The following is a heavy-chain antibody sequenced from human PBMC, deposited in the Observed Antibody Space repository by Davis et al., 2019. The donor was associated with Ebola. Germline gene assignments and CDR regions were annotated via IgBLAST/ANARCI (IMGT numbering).Heavy chain of an antibody. J-gene: IGHJ6*02. CDR3: ARVQSYSSSWYGSFYGMDV. CDR2: INHSGST. Sequence: SETLSLTCAVYGGSFSGYYWSWIRQPPGKGLEWIGEINHSGSTNYNPSLESRVTISVDTSKNQFSLKLSSVTAADTAVYYCARVQSYSSSWYGSFYGMDVWGQGATVTVSS. D-gene: IGHD6-13*01. V-gene: IGHV4-34*01. CDR1: GGSFSGYY.